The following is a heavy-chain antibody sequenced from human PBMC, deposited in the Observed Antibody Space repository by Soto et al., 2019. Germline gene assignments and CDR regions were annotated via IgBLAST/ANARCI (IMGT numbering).Heavy chain of an antibody. CDR2: MNPNSGNT. Sequence: ASVKVSCKASGYTFTSYDINWVRQATGQGFEYLGWMNPNSGNTGYVKKFQGRVTITRDTSASTAYMELSSLRSEDTAVYYCAREGGGSSSWYGVYYYYGMDVWGQGTTVTAP. J-gene: IGHJ6*02. CDR1: GYTFTSYD. CDR3: AREGGGSSSWYGVYYYYGMDV. V-gene: IGHV1-8*01. D-gene: IGHD6-13*01.